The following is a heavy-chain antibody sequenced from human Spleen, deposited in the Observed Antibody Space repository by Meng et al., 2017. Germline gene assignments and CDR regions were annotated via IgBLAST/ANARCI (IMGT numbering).Heavy chain of an antibody. J-gene: IGHJ4*02. CDR1: GYPLSELS. CDR3: ATGGPGAAFDH. Sequence: QVQLIQSGAEVKKPGASVKVSCKVAGYPLSELSIHWVRQAPGKGLEWTGGLDPEEGESVNEQKFQGRVTMTEDTSTDTAYMELTSLTYDDTAVYYCATGGPGAAFDHWGQGTLVTVSS. CDR2: LDPEEGES. V-gene: IGHV1-24*01. D-gene: IGHD1-14*01.